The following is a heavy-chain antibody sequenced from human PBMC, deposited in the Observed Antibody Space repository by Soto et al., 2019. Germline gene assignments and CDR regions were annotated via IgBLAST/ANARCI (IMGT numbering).Heavy chain of an antibody. CDR3: ARYGAAGIDY. CDR2: IYPGDSDT. D-gene: IGHD4-17*01. CDR1: GYSFTSYW. Sequence: GDSLKLSCTGSGYSFTSYWIGWLHQMPGKGMEWMGIIYPGDSDTNYSPSFQGHVTISADKSISTAYLQWSSLKASDTAMYYCARYGAAGIDYWGQGTLVTVSS. V-gene: IGHV5-51*07. J-gene: IGHJ4*01.